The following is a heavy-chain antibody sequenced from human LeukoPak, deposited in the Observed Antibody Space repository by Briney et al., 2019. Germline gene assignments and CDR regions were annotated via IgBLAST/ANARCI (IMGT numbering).Heavy chain of an antibody. CDR1: GFTFSSYW. CDR3: ARVDYYGSGSYLPLGDYYYMDV. D-gene: IGHD3-10*01. V-gene: IGHV3-7*01. Sequence: PGGSLRLSCAASGFTFSSYWMSWVHQAPGKGLEWVANIKQDGSEKYYVDSVKGRFTISRDNAKNSLYLQMNSLRAEDTAVYYCARVDYYGSGSYLPLGDYYYMDVWGKGTTVTISS. J-gene: IGHJ6*03. CDR2: IKQDGSEK.